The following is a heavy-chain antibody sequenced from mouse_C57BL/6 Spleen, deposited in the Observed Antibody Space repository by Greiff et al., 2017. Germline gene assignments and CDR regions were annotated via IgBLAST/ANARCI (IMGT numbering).Heavy chain of an antibody. J-gene: IGHJ3*01. CDR2: IHPNSGST. CDR3: ARRRDYGYDGGFAY. V-gene: IGHV1-64*01. D-gene: IGHD2-2*01. Sequence: VQLQQSGAELVKPGASVKLSCKASGYTFTSYWMHWVKQRPGQGLEWIGMIHPNSGSTNYNEKFKSKATLTVDKSSSTAYMQLSSLTSEDSAVYYCARRRDYGYDGGFAYWGQGTLVTVSA. CDR1: GYTFTSYW.